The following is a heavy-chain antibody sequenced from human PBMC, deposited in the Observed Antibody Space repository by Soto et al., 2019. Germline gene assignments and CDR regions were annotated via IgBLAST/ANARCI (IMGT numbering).Heavy chain of an antibody. D-gene: IGHD5-18*01. CDR1: GFTFSSYA. J-gene: IGHJ6*02. Sequence: GGSLRLSCAASGFTFSSYAMSWVRQAPGKGLEWVSAISGSGGSTYYADSVKGRFTISRDNSKNTLYLQMNSLRAEDTAVYYCANGGYSYGIYYYYYGMDVWGQGTTVTVSS. CDR2: ISGSGGST. V-gene: IGHV3-23*01. CDR3: ANGGYSYGIYYYYYGMDV.